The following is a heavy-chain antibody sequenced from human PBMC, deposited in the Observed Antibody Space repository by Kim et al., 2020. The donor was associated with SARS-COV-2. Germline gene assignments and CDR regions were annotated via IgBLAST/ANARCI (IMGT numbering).Heavy chain of an antibody. CDR1: GDSVSSNSAA. CDR2: TYYRSKWYK. Sequence: SQTLSLTCAISGDSVSSNSAAWNWIRQSPSRGLEWLGRTYYRSKWYKNYGVSVKSRITIDPDTSKNQLSLRLSSVTPEDTAVYYCARSDCSGGTCPAFDYWGQGALVTVSS. D-gene: IGHD2-15*01. J-gene: IGHJ4*02. CDR3: ARSDCSGGTCPAFDY. V-gene: IGHV6-1*01.